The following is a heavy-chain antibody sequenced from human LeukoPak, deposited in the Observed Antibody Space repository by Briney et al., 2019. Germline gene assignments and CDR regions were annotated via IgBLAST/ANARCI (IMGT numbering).Heavy chain of an antibody. CDR3: AREVYSGYDLDY. D-gene: IGHD5-12*01. Sequence: PGGSLRLSCAASGFTFSSYSMNWVRQAPGKGLEWVSSISSSSSYIYYADSVKGRFTISRDNAKNSLYLQMNSLRAEDTAVYYCAREVYSGYDLDYWGQGTLVTVSS. J-gene: IGHJ4*02. CDR1: GFTFSSYS. V-gene: IGHV3-21*01. CDR2: ISSSSSYI.